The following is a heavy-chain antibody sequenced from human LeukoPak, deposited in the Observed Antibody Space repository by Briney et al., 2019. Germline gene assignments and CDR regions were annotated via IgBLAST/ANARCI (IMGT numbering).Heavy chain of an antibody. CDR2: ISGSGGST. V-gene: IGHV3-23*01. J-gene: IGHJ4*02. CDR1: GFTFSSYA. Sequence: GGSLRLSCAASGFTFSSYAMSWVRQAPRKGLEWVSAISGSGGSTYYADSVKGRFTISRDNSKNTLYLQMNSLRAEDTAVYYCAKDMYSSSWYYFDYWGQGTLVTVSS. D-gene: IGHD6-13*01. CDR3: AKDMYSSSWYYFDY.